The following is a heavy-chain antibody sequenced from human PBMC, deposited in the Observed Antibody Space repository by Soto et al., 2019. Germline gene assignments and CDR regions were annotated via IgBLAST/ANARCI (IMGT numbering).Heavy chain of an antibody. Sequence: ASVKVCCAASGYTFTSYGISWVRQAPGQGVEWMGWISAYNGNTNYAQKLQGRVTMTTETSTSTAYMELRSLRSDDTAVYYCARGLPLRWGPIGGATRSFDIWGRGQMV. CDR1: GYTFTSYG. CDR2: ISAYNGNT. V-gene: IGHV1-18*01. J-gene: IGHJ3*02. D-gene: IGHD1-26*01. CDR3: ARGLPLRWGPIGGATRSFDI.